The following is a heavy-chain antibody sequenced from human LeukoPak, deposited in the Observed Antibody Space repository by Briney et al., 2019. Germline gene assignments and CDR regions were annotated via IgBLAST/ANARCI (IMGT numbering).Heavy chain of an antibody. CDR3: ARHERDSWSTNKGGLAFHI. CDR1: GGSVNTGSYY. J-gene: IGHJ3*02. Sequence: SETLSLTCTVSGGSVNTGSYYWAWIRQPPGKGLEWIGSIYYIGTTNYNPSLKSRVTMSVDTSKNHFSLRLSSGTAADTAVYYCARHERDSWSTNKGGLAFHIWGQGTMVTVSS. D-gene: IGHD3-3*01. CDR2: IYYIGTT. V-gene: IGHV4-39*01.